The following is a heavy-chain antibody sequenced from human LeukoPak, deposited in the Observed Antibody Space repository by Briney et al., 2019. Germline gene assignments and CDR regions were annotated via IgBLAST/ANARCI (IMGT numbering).Heavy chain of an antibody. CDR1: GFTFSSYW. CDR3: VRNLDFWGDSEDY. J-gene: IGHJ4*02. V-gene: IGHV3-74*01. D-gene: IGHD3-3*01. Sequence: GGSLRLSCAASGFTFSSYWMHWVRQAPGKGLVWVSRINSDGSVTTYADSVKGRFTISRDNAKNTLYLQMNSLRAEDTAVYYCVRNLDFWGDSEDYWGQGTPVTVSS. CDR2: INSDGSVT.